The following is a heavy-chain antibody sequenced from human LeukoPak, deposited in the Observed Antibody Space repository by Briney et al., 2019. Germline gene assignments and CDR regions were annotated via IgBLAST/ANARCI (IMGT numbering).Heavy chain of an antibody. J-gene: IGHJ4*02. CDR2: IIPILNIA. V-gene: IGHV1-69*04. CDR1: GGTFSSYS. CDR3: ARETASQPLRIDY. D-gene: IGHD2-2*01. Sequence: SVKVSCKTSGGTFSSYSISWVRQAPGQGLEWMGRIIPILNIADYAQNFQGRVTITADKSTTTAYMELSSLRSEDTAVYYCARETASQPLRIDYWGQGTLVTVSS.